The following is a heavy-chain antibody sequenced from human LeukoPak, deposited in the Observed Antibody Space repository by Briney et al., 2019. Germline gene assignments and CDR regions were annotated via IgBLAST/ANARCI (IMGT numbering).Heavy chain of an antibody. Sequence: PGGSLRLSCAASGFTFSSYGMHWVRQAPGKGLEWVAVIWYDGGNKYYADSVKGRFTISRDNSKNTLYLQMNSLRAEDTAVYYCARPNTMVRGGDYYYGMDVWGQGTTVTVSS. V-gene: IGHV3-33*01. J-gene: IGHJ6*02. CDR1: GFTFSSYG. CDR2: IWYDGGNK. D-gene: IGHD3-10*01. CDR3: ARPNTMVRGGDYYYGMDV.